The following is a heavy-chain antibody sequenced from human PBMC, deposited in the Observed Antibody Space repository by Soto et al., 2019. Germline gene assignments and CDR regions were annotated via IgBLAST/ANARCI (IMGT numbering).Heavy chain of an antibody. CDR3: ARDIVATRGNYYYYYGMDV. CDR1: GFTVSSNY. CDR2: IYSGGST. V-gene: IGHV3-53*01. Sequence: PGGSLRLSCGASGFTVSSNYMIWVRPAPGKGLEWVSVIYSGGSTYYADSVKGRFTISRDNSKNTLYLQMNSLRAEDTAVYYCARDIVATRGNYYYYYGMDVWGQGTTVTVSS. J-gene: IGHJ6*02. D-gene: IGHD5-12*01.